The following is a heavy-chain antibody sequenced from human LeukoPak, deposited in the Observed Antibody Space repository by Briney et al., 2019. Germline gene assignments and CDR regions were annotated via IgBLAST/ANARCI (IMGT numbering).Heavy chain of an antibody. V-gene: IGHV1-2*02. D-gene: IGHD3-22*01. J-gene: IGHJ4*02. Sequence: GASVKVSCKASGGTFSSYAISWVRQAPGQGLEWMGWINPNNGGTKYAQKFEGRVIMTRDTSSTVYLEVRRLRSDDTAVYYCARAFTYYYDSSGYYYGYWGQGTLVTVSS. CDR1: GGTFSSYA. CDR3: ARAFTYYYDSSGYYYGY. CDR2: INPNNGGT.